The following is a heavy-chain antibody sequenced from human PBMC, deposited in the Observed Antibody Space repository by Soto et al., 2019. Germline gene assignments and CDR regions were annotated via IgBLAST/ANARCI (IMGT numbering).Heavy chain of an antibody. CDR2: IIPIFGTA. CDR3: ARSPTANGNYAEDYYGMDV. Sequence: YSVQVSCKASGGTFSSYAISWVRQAPGQGLEWMGGIIPIFGTANYAQKFQGRVTITADESTSTAYMELSSLRSEDTAVYYCARSPTANGNYAEDYYGMDVWGQGTTVRVSS. J-gene: IGHJ6*02. D-gene: IGHD1-7*01. V-gene: IGHV1-69*13. CDR1: GGTFSSYA.